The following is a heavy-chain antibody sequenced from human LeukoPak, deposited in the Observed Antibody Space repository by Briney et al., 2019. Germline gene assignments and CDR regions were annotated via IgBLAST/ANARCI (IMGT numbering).Heavy chain of an antibody. CDR1: GGSISSSSYY. CDR2: FSSGGSA. J-gene: IGHJ4*02. V-gene: IGHV4-39*07. CDR3: AGRPSGVDLAPLDY. Sequence: PSETLSLTCIVPGGSISSSSYYWAWIRQSPGKGLEWIGTFSSGGSAYYNPSLTSRVSISKDTSDNQFSLRLYSVTAADTAVYYCAGRPSGVDLAPLDYWGQGTLVTVSS. D-gene: IGHD1-14*01.